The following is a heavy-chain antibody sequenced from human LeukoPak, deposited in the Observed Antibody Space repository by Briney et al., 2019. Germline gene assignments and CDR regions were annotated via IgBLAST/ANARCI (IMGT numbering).Heavy chain of an antibody. CDR2: ISYDGSNK. V-gene: IGHV3-30-3*01. D-gene: IGHD2-15*01. Sequence: GGSLRLSCAASGFTFSSYAMHWVRQAPGKGLEWVAVISYDGSNKYYADSVKGRFTISRDNAKNSLSLQMNTLRVEDTAVYYCARAPTLYSPFEYWGQGSLVTVSS. J-gene: IGHJ4*02. CDR3: ARAPTLYSPFEY. CDR1: GFTFSSYA.